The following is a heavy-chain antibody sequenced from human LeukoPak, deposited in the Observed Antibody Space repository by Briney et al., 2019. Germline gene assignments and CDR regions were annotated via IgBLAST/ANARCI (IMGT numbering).Heavy chain of an antibody. CDR3: AISPTVTTDY. D-gene: IGHD4-17*01. CDR1: GFTFSSYA. V-gene: IGHV3-23*01. CDR2: ISGSGGST. J-gene: IGHJ4*02. Sequence: GGSLRPSFAAPGFTFSSYAMSWVRQAPGRGLEWVSAISGSGGSTYYADSVKGRFTISRDNSRNTLYLQMNSLRAEDTAVYYCAISPTVTTDYWGQGTLVTVSS.